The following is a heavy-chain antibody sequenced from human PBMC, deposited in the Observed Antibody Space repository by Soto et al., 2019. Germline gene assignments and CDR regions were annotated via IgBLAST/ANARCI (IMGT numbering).Heavy chain of an antibody. Sequence: GGSLRLSCAASGFTFSSYAMSWVRQAPGKGLEWVSAISGSGGSTYYADSVKGRFTISRDNSKNTLYLQMNSLRAEDTAVYYCAKDLLNSGSYYSARPQANDYWGQGTLVTVSS. V-gene: IGHV3-23*01. J-gene: IGHJ4*02. CDR1: GFTFSSYA. D-gene: IGHD1-26*01. CDR2: ISGSGGST. CDR3: AKDLLNSGSYYSARPQANDY.